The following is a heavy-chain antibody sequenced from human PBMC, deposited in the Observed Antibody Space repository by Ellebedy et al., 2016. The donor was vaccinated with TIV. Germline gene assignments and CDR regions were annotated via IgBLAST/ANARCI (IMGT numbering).Heavy chain of an antibody. CDR1: GFTFSTYG. CDR3: ANRPMKWLVGGIY. Sequence: GESLKISCAASGFTFSTYGMHWVRQAPGKGLEWVAVIWYDGSNKYYADSVKGRFTISRDNSKNTVYLQMNSLRAEDTAVYYCANRPMKWLVGGIYWGQGTLVTVSS. D-gene: IGHD6-19*01. J-gene: IGHJ4*02. V-gene: IGHV3-33*06. CDR2: IWYDGSNK.